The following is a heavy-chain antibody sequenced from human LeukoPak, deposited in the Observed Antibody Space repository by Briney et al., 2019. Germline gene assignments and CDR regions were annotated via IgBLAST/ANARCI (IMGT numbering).Heavy chain of an antibody. Sequence: SETLSLTCTVSGGSISSSSYYWGWIRQPPGKGLEWIGSIYYSGSTYYNPSLKSRVTISVDTSENQFPLKLSSVTAADTAVYYCARVDYVWGSYRQAYFDYWGQGTLVTVSS. CDR2: IYYSGST. CDR1: GGSISSSSYY. J-gene: IGHJ4*02. V-gene: IGHV4-39*01. CDR3: ARVDYVWGSYRQAYFDY. D-gene: IGHD3-16*02.